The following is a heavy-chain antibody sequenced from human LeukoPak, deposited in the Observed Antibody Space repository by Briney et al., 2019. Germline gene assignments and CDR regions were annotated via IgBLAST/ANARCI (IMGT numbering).Heavy chain of an antibody. CDR1: GFTVSSDY. CDR3: ARGGYSGYDYGFNWFDP. D-gene: IGHD5-12*01. CDR2: IYSGGST. Sequence: GGPLRLSCAASGFTVSSDYMSWVRQAPGKGLEWVSVIYSGGSTYYADSVKGRFTISRDNSKNTLYLQMNSLRAEDTAVYYCARGGYSGYDYGFNWFDPWGQGTLVTVSS. J-gene: IGHJ5*02. V-gene: IGHV3-66*01.